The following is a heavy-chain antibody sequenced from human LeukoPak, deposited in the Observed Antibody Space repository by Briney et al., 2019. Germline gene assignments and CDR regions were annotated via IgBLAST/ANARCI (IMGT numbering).Heavy chain of an antibody. J-gene: IGHJ4*02. CDR1: GFTFSSYG. V-gene: IGHV3-30*18. Sequence: GRSLRLSCAASGFTFSSYGMHWVRQAPGKGLEWVAVISYDGSNKYYADSVKGRFTISRDNSKNTLYLQMNSLRAEDTAVYYCAKDRGGYSGYDSDYWGQGTLVTVSS. CDR2: ISYDGSNK. CDR3: AKDRGGYSGYDSDY. D-gene: IGHD5-12*01.